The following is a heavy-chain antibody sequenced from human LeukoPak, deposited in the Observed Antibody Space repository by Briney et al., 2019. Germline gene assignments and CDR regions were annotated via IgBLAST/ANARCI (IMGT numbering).Heavy chain of an antibody. CDR3: ARDQGLTAPPPYGLDV. J-gene: IGHJ6*02. V-gene: IGHV1-69*04. CDR2: IIPVLNIT. CDR1: GGTFSSSA. Sequence: GASVKVSCKTSGGTFSSSAITWVRQAPGQGLEWMGRIIPVLNITRYTQKFQGRVTITADTSTSTVYMELSSLRSEETAVYYCARDQGLTAPPPYGLDVWGQGTTVFVSS. D-gene: IGHD5-18*01.